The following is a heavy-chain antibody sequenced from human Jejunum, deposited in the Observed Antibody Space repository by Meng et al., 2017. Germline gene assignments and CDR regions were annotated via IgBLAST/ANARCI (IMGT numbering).Heavy chain of an antibody. J-gene: IGHJ6*02. CDR2: ISIKANNNTT. V-gene: IGHV3-73*01. D-gene: IGHD1-26*01. Sequence: GGSLRLSCAASGLLFSTSAIHWVRRASGKGLGWVGLISIKANNNTTEYGAAVKGTFTISRDDSKNTAYLQMDGLKIEDTAVYYCSRLGEGATSGYYGMDIWGHGTTVTVSS. CDR3: SRLGEGATSGYYGMDI. CDR1: GLLFSTSA.